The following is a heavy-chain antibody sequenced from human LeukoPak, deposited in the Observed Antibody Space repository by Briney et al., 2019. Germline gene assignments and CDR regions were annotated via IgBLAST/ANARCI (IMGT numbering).Heavy chain of an antibody. Sequence: PGGSLRLSCAASGFTFSSYSMNWVRQAPGKGLEWVSYISSSSSTIYYADSVKGRFTISRDNAKNSLYLQMNSLRAEDTAVYYCARDRVPQQLVPYGMDVWGRGTTVTVSS. V-gene: IGHV3-48*04. CDR1: GFTFSSYS. CDR2: ISSSSSTI. CDR3: ARDRVPQQLVPYGMDV. D-gene: IGHD6-13*01. J-gene: IGHJ6*02.